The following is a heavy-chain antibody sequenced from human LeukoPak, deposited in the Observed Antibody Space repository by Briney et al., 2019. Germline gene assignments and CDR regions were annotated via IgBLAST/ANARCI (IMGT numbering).Heavy chain of an antibody. CDR3: ARDYYDSSGYLRDY. CDR1: GYTFTSYG. V-gene: IGHV1-18*01. Sequence: ASVKVSCKASGYTFTSYGISWVRQAPGQGLEWMGWIGAYNGNTNYAQKLQGRITMTTDTSTSTAYMDLRSLRSDDTAVYYCARDYYDSSGYLRDYWGQGTLVTVSS. D-gene: IGHD3-22*01. J-gene: IGHJ4*02. CDR2: IGAYNGNT.